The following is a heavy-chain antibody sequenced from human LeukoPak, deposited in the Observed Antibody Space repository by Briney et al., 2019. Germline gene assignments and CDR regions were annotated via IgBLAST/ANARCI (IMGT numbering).Heavy chain of an antibody. CDR3: AKPPGSSWYRPFDY. CDR2: ISASGSAT. J-gene: IGHJ4*02. Sequence: GGSLRLSCAASGFIFSNYGMNWVRQAPGKGLEWVAAISASGSATSYADSVRGRFTISRDNSKNTLYLQMNSLRAEDTAVYYCAKPPGSSWYRPFDYWGQGTLVTVSS. D-gene: IGHD6-13*01. CDR1: GFIFSNYG. V-gene: IGHV3-23*01.